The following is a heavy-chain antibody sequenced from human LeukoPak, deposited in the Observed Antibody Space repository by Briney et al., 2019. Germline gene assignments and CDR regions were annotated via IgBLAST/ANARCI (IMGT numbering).Heavy chain of an antibody. CDR3: ARDLVAPEHNWFDP. CDR2: INPSDGRT. CDR1: GYPFTSYY. D-gene: IGHD2-8*02. V-gene: IGHV1-46*01. Sequence: ASVKVSCKASGYPFTSYYIHWVLQAPGQALEWMGVINPSDGRTTYAQKFQDRITMTRDTSASTVYMDLSSLRFEDTAVYYCARDLVAPEHNWFDPWGQGTLVTVSS. J-gene: IGHJ5*02.